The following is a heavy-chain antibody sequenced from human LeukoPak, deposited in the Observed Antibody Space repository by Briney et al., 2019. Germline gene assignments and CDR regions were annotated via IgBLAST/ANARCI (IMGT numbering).Heavy chain of an antibody. V-gene: IGHV3-7*01. CDR2: IKQDGSEK. J-gene: IGHJ5*02. Sequence: GGSLRLSCAASGFTFSSYWMSWVRQAPGKGLEWVANIKQDGSEKYYVDSVKGRFTISRDNAKSSLYLQMNSLRAEDTAVYYCARDIAAAGIIADWFDPWGQGTLVTVSS. CDR1: GFTFSSYW. CDR3: ARDIAAAGIIADWFDP. D-gene: IGHD6-13*01.